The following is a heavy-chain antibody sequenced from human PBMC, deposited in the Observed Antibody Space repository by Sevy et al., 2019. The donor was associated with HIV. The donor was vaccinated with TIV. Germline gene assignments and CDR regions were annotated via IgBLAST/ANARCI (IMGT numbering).Heavy chain of an antibody. V-gene: IGHV4-59*08. D-gene: IGHD1-26*01. CDR3: AGENAWGRGYS. J-gene: IGHJ4*02. CDR2: IYYNGHI. Sequence: SETLSLTCTVSGGSITSLYWNWIRQPPGKGLEWIANIYYNGHINYNPSLKSRITLSLDTSKNQFSLRLSSVTTADTAMYYCAGENAWGRGYSWGQGTLVTVSS. CDR1: GGSITSLY.